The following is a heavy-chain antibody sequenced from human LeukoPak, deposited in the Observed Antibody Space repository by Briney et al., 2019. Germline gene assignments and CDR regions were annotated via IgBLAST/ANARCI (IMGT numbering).Heavy chain of an antibody. CDR2: MNPNSGNT. J-gene: IGHJ4*02. CDR3: AGKYYYGSGIVPFDY. Sequence: GASVKVSCKASGYTFTSYDINWVRQATGQGLEWMGWMNPNSGNTGYAQKFQGRVTITADESTSTAYMELSSLRSEDTAVYYCAGKYYYGSGIVPFDYWGQGTLVTVSS. D-gene: IGHD3-10*01. V-gene: IGHV1-8*03. CDR1: GYTFTSYD.